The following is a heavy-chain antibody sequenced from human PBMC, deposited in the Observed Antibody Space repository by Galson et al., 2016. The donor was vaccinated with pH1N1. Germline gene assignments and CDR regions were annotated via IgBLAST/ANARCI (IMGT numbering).Heavy chain of an antibody. CDR2: MYTSGTT. J-gene: IGHJ4*02. CDR1: GGPISSSIYY. Sequence: TLSPTCTVSGGPISSSIYYWNWIRQPAGKGLEWIGRMYTSGTTTYNPSLESRVSISVDTSKNQFSLRLSSVTAADTAVYFCARDRVALTGIFDYWGQGALVTVSS. V-gene: IGHV4-61*02. D-gene: IGHD3-10*01. CDR3: ARDRVALTGIFDY.